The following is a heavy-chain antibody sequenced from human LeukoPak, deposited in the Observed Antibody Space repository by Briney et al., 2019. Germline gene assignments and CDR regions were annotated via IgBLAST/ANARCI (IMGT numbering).Heavy chain of an antibody. Sequence: PSETLSLTCTVSGGSISSGSYYWSWIRQPAGKGLEWIGRTYTSGSTNYNPSLKSRVTISVDTSKNQFSLKLSSVTAADTAVYYCAREVVSRDSSSSSDDYWGQGTLVTVSS. V-gene: IGHV4-61*02. CDR2: TYTSGST. J-gene: IGHJ4*02. CDR1: GGSISSGSYY. D-gene: IGHD6-6*01. CDR3: AREVVSRDSSSSSDDY.